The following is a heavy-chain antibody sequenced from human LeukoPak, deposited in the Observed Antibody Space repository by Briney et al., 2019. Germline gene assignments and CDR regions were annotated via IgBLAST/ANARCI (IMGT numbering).Heavy chain of an antibody. CDR2: IHHSGST. D-gene: IGHD6-13*01. J-gene: IGHJ5*02. CDR3: ARPLRQQLVTGWFDP. V-gene: IGHV4-59*01. Sequence: SETLSLTCTVSGGSINSYYWSWIRQPPGKGLEWIGYIHHSGSTNYNPSLKSRVTISVDTSKNQFSLRLTSVTAADTAVYYCARPLRQQLVTGWFDPWGQGTLVTVSS. CDR1: GGSINSYY.